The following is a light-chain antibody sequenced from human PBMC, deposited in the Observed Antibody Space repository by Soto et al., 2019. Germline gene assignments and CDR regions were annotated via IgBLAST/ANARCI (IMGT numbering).Light chain of an antibody. V-gene: IGKV3-11*01. Sequence: EIVLTQSPATLSLSPGERATLSCRASQSVRTYLAWYQQKPGQAPRLLIYDASSRPTGIPARFSGSGSGTDFTLTISSLEPEDFAVYYCPQRRNWPVTFGQGTKV. J-gene: IGKJ1*01. CDR2: DAS. CDR3: PQRRNWPVT. CDR1: QSVRTY.